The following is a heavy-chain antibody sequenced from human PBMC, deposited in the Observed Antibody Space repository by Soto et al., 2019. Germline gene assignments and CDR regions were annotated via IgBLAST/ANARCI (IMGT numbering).Heavy chain of an antibody. CDR2: MYHSGST. CDR1: GGSISNGGYS. D-gene: IGHD1-26*01. Sequence: PSETLSLTCAVSGGSISNGGYSWSWIRQPPGKGLEWIGYMYHSGSTNYNPSLKSRVTISVDKSKNQFSLKLTSVTAADTAVYYCARVSGSYYYGMDVWGQGTTVTVSS. CDR3: ARVSGSYYYGMDV. J-gene: IGHJ6*02. V-gene: IGHV4-30-2*01.